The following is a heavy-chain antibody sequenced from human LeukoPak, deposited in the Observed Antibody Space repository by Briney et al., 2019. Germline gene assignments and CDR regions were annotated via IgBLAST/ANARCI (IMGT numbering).Heavy chain of an antibody. CDR3: ATDCYGEHYFDY. D-gene: IGHD4-17*01. V-gene: IGHV1-24*01. J-gene: IGHJ4*02. Sequence: ASVKVSCKVSRYTLTELSMHWVRQAPGKGLEWMGGFDPEDGETIYAQKFQGRVTMTEDTSTDTAYMELSSLRSEDTAVYYCATDCYGEHYFDYWGQGTLVTVSS. CDR2: FDPEDGET. CDR1: RYTLTELS.